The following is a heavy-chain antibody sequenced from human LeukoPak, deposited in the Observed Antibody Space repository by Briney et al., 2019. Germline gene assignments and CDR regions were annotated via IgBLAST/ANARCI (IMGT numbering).Heavy chain of an antibody. V-gene: IGHV4-59*01. CDR3: ARERFWSGSRWYWFDP. D-gene: IGHD3-3*01. J-gene: IGHJ5*02. Sequence: ASETLSLTCSVSSVSITSYYWSWIRQPPGKGLEWIGYIYYSGSTNYNPSLKSRVTISVDTSKNQFSLKLSSVTAADTAVYYCARERFWSGSRWYWFDPWGQGTLVTVSS. CDR2: IYYSGST. CDR1: SVSITSYY.